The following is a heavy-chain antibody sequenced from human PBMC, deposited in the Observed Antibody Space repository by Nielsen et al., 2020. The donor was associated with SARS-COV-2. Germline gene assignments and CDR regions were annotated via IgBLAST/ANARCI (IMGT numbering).Heavy chain of an antibody. CDR1: GYSFTSYW. CDR2: IYPGDSDT. D-gene: IGHD1-26*01. Sequence: GESLKISCKGSGYSFTSYWIGWVHQMPGKGLEWMGIIYPGDSDTRYSPSFQGQVTISADKSISTAYLQWSSLKASDTAIYYCARQRVGATGDFDYWGQGTLVTVSS. J-gene: IGHJ4*02. CDR3: ARQRVGATGDFDY. V-gene: IGHV5-51*07.